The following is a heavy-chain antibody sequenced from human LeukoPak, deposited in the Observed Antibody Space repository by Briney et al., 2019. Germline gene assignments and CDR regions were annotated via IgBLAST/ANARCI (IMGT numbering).Heavy chain of an antibody. CDR3: ARAPDCSSTSCYYYYMDV. J-gene: IGHJ6*03. V-gene: IGHV1-69*05. D-gene: IGHD2-2*01. CDR2: IIPIFGTA. CDR1: GGTFSSYA. Sequence: SVKVPCKASGGTFSSYAISWVRQAPGQGLEWMGGIIPIFGTANYAQKFQGRVTITTDESTSTAYMELSSLRSEDTAVYYCARAPDCSSTSCYYYYMDVWGKGTTVTVSS.